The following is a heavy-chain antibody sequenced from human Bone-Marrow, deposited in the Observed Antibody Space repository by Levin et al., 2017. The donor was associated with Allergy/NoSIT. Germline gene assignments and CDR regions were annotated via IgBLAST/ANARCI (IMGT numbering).Heavy chain of an antibody. V-gene: IGHV3-7*01. Sequence: HGESLKISCAASGFTFNSYLMSWVRQAPGKGLEWVANINQDGSEKYYVDSVKGRFTISRDNAKNSLYLQMNSLRPEDTAVYYCARDSGLNGWGQGTLVTVSS. CDR1: GFTFNSYL. J-gene: IGHJ4*02. CDR2: INQDGSEK. CDR3: ARDSGLNG. D-gene: IGHD3-10*01.